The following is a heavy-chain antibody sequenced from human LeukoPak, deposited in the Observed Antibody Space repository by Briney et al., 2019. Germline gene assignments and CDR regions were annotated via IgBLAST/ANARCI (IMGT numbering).Heavy chain of an antibody. V-gene: IGHV3-11*04. D-gene: IGHD2-21*01. CDR3: ARDRSPAPIPPLRKKSNWFEH. CDR1: GFTFSDYY. Sequence: GGSLRLSCAASGFTFSDYYMSWIRQAPGKGLEWVSYISSSGSTIYYADSVKGRFTISRDNAKNSLYLQMNSLRAEDTAVYYCARDRSPAPIPPLRKKSNWFEHWGQGTLVTVSS. J-gene: IGHJ5*02. CDR2: ISSSGSTI.